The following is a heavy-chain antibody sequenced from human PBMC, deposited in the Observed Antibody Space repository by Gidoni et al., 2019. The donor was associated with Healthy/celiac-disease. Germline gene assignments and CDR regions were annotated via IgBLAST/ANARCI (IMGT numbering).Heavy chain of an antibody. V-gene: IGHV4-34*01. CDR1: GGSFSGYY. J-gene: IGHJ5*02. Sequence: QVQLQQWGAGLLKPSETLSLTCAVYGGSFSGYYWSWIRQPPGKGLEWIGEINHSGSTNYNPSLKSRVTISVDTSKNQFSLKLSSVTAADTAVYYCARGRWNYQKYNWFDPWGQGTLVTVSS. CDR2: INHSGST. CDR3: ARGRWNYQKYNWFDP. D-gene: IGHD1-7*01.